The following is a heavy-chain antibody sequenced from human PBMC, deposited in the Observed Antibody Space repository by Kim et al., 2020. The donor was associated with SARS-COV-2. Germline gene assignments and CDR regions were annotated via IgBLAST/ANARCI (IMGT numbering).Heavy chain of an antibody. CDR3: ARGPYGGYYPGAFDI. J-gene: IGHJ3*02. CDR1: GGSFSGYY. D-gene: IGHD3-22*01. CDR2: INHSGST. Sequence: SETLSLTCAVYGGSFSGYYWSWIRQPPGKGLEWIGEINHSGSTNYHPSLKSRVTISVDTSKNQFSLKLSSVTAADTAVYYCARGPYGGYYPGAFDIWGQGTMVTVSS. V-gene: IGHV4-34*01.